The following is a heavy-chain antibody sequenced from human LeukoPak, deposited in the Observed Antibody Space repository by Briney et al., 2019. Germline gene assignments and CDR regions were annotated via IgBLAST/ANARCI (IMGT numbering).Heavy chain of an antibody. J-gene: IGHJ4*02. CDR3: ARHLFALHYFDY. Sequence: PSQTLSLTCTVSGGSISSGSYYWSWIRQPAGKGLEWIGRIYTSGSTNYNPSLKSQVTISVDTSKNQFSLKLSSVTAADTAVYYCARHLFALHYFDYWGQGTLVTVSS. CDR1: GGSISSGSYY. V-gene: IGHV4-61*02. D-gene: IGHD3-10*02. CDR2: IYTSGST.